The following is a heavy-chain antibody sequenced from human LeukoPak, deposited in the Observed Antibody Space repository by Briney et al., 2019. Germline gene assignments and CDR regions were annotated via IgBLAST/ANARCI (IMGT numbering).Heavy chain of an antibody. J-gene: IGHJ4*02. CDR3: ARLDCSSTSCYVDY. D-gene: IGHD2-2*01. CDR1: GGSIDSSSYY. V-gene: IGHV4-39*01. Sequence: PSETLSLTCSVSGGSIDSSSYYWGWIRQPPGKGLEWIGSISYSGSTYYNPSLKSRVTISVDTSKNQFSLKLSSVTAADTAVYYCARLDCSSTSCYVDYWGQGTLVTVSS. CDR2: ISYSGST.